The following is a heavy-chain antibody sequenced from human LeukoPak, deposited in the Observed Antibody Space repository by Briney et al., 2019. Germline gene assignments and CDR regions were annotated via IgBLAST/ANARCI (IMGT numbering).Heavy chain of an antibody. Sequence: PSETLSLTCIVSGGSISSYYWSWIRQPPGKGLEWIGYIYYSGSTNYNPSLKSRVTISVDRSKNQFSLKLSSVTAADTAVYYCARAPTYYDILTGYQRTGYFDYWGQGTLVTVSS. D-gene: IGHD3-9*01. V-gene: IGHV4-59*12. CDR1: GGSISSYY. CDR3: ARAPTYYDILTGYQRTGYFDY. J-gene: IGHJ4*02. CDR2: IYYSGST.